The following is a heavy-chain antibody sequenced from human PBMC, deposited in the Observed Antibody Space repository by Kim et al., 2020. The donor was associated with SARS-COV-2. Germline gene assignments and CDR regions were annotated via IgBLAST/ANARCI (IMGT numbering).Heavy chain of an antibody. Sequence: GGSLRLSCAASGFTFSSSGMHWVRQAPGKGLEWVAVIWYDGSNKYYADSVKGRFTISRDNSKNTLYLQMNSLRAEDMAVYYCARDGSSWYADYYYYGMDVWGQGTTVTVSS. CDR2: IWYDGSNK. D-gene: IGHD6-13*01. V-gene: IGHV3-33*01. CDR3: ARDGSSWYADYYYYGMDV. J-gene: IGHJ6*02. CDR1: GFTFSSSG.